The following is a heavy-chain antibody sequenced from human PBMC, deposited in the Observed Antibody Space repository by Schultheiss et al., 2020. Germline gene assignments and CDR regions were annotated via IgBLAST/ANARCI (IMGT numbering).Heavy chain of an antibody. V-gene: IGHV3-23*01. Sequence: GGSLRLSCAASGFTFSRYAMSWIRQAPGKGLEWVSYISSSGSTINYADSVKGRFTISRDNSKNMVFLQMNSLRAEDTALYYCAKMSATTSHSTDNWGQGTLVTVSS. CDR3: AKMSATTSHSTDN. D-gene: IGHD5/OR15-5a*01. CDR1: GFTFSRYA. J-gene: IGHJ4*02. CDR2: ISSSGSTI.